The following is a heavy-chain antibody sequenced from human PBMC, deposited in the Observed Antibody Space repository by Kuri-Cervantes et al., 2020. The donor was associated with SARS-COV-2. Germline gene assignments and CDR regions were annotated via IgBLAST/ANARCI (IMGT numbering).Heavy chain of an antibody. Sequence: GESLKISCAASGFTFSSYGMHGVRQAPGKGLEWVAVISYDGSNKYYADSVKGRFTISRDNSKNTLYLQMNSLRAEDTAVYYCAKDLYSYGYYYYGMDVWGQGTTVTVSS. V-gene: IGHV3-30*18. CDR1: GFTFSSYG. CDR3: AKDLYSYGYYYYGMDV. J-gene: IGHJ6*02. D-gene: IGHD5-18*01. CDR2: ISYDGSNK.